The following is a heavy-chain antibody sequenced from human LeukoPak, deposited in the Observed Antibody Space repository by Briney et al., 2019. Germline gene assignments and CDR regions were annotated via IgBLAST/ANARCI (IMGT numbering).Heavy chain of an antibody. CDR2: IVVGSGNT. Sequence: SVKVYCKASGFTFTSSAVQWVRQARGQRLEWIGWIVVGSGNTNYAQKFQERVTITRDMSTSTAYMELSSLRSEDTAVYYCAALGDDSSGYYAFDIWGQGTMVTVSS. V-gene: IGHV1-58*01. CDR3: AALGDDSSGYYAFDI. D-gene: IGHD3-22*01. CDR1: GFTFTSSA. J-gene: IGHJ3*02.